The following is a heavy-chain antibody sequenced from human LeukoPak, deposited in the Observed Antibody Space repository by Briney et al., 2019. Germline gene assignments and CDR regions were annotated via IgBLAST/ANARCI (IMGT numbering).Heavy chain of an antibody. CDR3: GREITCPDGTDCACMDV. J-gene: IGHJ6*03. CDR2: ISSDGSST. Sequence: GGSLTLSSAASGITICPYWRHWLRQIPGKGLAWGSRISSDGSSTAYAHSEKGSFTISTANANNIIYLQIHTLKADDTVVYYCGREITCPDGTDCACMDVWGKGSTVTVPS. V-gene: IGHV3-74*03. D-gene: IGHD2-21*02. CDR1: GITICPYW.